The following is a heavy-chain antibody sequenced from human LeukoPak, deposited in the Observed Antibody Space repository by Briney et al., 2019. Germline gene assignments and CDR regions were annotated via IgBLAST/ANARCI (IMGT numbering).Heavy chain of an antibody. D-gene: IGHD6-19*01. V-gene: IGHV1-24*01. CDR2: FDPEDGET. Sequence: ASVKVSCKVSGYTLTELSMHWVRQAPGKGLEWMGGFDPEDGETIYAQKFQGRVTMTEDTSTDTAYMELSRLRSEDTAVYYCSTTIAVAASRVFQHWGQGTLVTVSS. CDR3: STTIAVAASRVFQH. J-gene: IGHJ1*01. CDR1: GYTLTELS.